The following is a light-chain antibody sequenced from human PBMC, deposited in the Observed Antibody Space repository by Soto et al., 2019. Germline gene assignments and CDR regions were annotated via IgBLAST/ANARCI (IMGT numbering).Light chain of an antibody. CDR2: KAS. V-gene: IGKV1-5*03. Sequence: DIQMTQSPSTLSASVGDRVTITCRASQSISSWLAWYQQKPGKAPKLLIYKASSLESGVPSRFSGSGSGTEFTLTISSLQPDDFATYYREQHHTYWWTFGQGTKVDIK. CDR1: QSISSW. J-gene: IGKJ1*01. CDR3: EQHHTYWWT.